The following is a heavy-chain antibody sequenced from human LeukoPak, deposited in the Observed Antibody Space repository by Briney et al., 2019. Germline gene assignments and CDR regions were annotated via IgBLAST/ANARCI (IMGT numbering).Heavy chain of an antibody. Sequence: SETLSLTCTVSGGSISSYYWSWIRQPPGKGLEWIGYIYYSGSSNYNPSLKSRVTISVDTSKNQFSLKLSSVTAADTAVYYCARRSGPGAFDIWGQGTMVTVSS. J-gene: IGHJ3*02. CDR2: IYYSGSS. CDR1: GGSISSYY. CDR3: ARRSGPGAFDI. V-gene: IGHV4-59*01.